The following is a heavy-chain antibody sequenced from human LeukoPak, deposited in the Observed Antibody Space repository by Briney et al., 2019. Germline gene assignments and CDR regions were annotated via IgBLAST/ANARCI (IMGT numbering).Heavy chain of an antibody. CDR1: GYTFTSYG. D-gene: IGHD1-26*01. CDR2: ISAYNGNT. J-gene: IGHJ5*02. Sequence: ASVKVSCKASGYTFTSYGISWVRQAPGQGLEWMGWISAYNGNTDYAQKFQGRVTMTTDTSTSTASMELRSLRSDDTAVYYCARVIPQKWELPGKWFDPWGQGTLVTVSS. CDR3: ARVIPQKWELPGKWFDP. V-gene: IGHV1-18*01.